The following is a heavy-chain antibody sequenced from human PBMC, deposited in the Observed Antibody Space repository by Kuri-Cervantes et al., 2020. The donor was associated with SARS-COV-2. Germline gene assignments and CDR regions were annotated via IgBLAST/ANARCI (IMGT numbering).Heavy chain of an antibody. V-gene: IGHV1-46*01. Sequence: ASVKVSCKASGYTFTSYYMHWVRQAPGQGLEWMGIINPSGGSTSYAQKFQGRVTMTRDTSTSTVYMELSSLRSEDTAVYHCARDLPGFLEWLGHWVSGMDVWGQGTTVTVSS. CDR2: INPSGGST. D-gene: IGHD3-3*01. J-gene: IGHJ6*02. CDR3: ARDLPGFLEWLGHWVSGMDV. CDR1: GYTFTSYY.